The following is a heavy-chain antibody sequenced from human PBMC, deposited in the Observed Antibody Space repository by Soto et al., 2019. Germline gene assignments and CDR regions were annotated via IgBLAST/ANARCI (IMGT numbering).Heavy chain of an antibody. J-gene: IGHJ4*02. CDR1: GGSFSGYY. D-gene: IGHD2-15*01. CDR3: ARTFRPCSGGSCYSV. V-gene: IGHV4-34*01. Sequence: SETLSLTCAVYGGSFSGYYWSWIRQPPGKGLEWIGEINHSGSTNYNPSLKSRVTISVDTSKNKFSLKLSSVTAADTAVYYCARTFRPCSGGSCYSVWGQGTLVTVSS. CDR2: INHSGST.